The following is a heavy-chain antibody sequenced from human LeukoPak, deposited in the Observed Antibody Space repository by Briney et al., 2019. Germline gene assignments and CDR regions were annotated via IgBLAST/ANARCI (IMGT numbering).Heavy chain of an antibody. CDR2: ISGGGGST. CDR1: GFTFSSYA. D-gene: IGHD3-9*01. V-gene: IGHV3-23*01. J-gene: IGHJ6*02. CDR3: ARDLFYDIFTGYFVGGLMDV. Sequence: PGGSLRLSCAASGFTFSSYAMSWVRQAPGKGLEWVSAISGGGGSTFYADSVKGRFTISRDNSRNTLSLQMNSLRAEDTAVYFCARDLFYDIFTGYFVGGLMDVWGQGTTVTVSS.